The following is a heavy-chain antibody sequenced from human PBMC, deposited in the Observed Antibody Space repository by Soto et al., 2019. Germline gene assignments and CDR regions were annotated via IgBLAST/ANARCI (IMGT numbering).Heavy chain of an antibody. CDR2: IKRDGSTT. Sequence: PGGSLRLSCAASGFTFSDYWMHWVRQAPGKGLEWVSRIKRDGSTTNYADSVKGRFTMTRNTAISTAYMELSSLRSDDTAVYYCATVTREGCTSTNCVDVWGKGTTVTVSS. J-gene: IGHJ6*04. V-gene: IGHV3-74*01. CDR3: ATVTREGCTSTNCVDV. CDR1: GFTFSDYW. D-gene: IGHD2-2*01.